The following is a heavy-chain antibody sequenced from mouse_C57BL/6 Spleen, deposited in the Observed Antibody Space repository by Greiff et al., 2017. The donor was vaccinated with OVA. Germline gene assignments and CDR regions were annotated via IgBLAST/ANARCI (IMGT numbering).Heavy chain of an antibody. J-gene: IGHJ1*03. D-gene: IGHD1-1*01. CDR3: ARIHYYGSYWYFDV. CDR2: IDPSDSYT. V-gene: IGHV1-50*01. CDR1: GYTFTSYW. Sequence: VQLQQPGAELVKPGASVKLSCKASGYTFTSYWMQWVKQRPGQGLEWIGEIDPSDSYTNYNQKFKGKATLTVDTSSSTAYMQLSSLTSEDSAVYYCARIHYYGSYWYFDVWGTGTTVTVSS.